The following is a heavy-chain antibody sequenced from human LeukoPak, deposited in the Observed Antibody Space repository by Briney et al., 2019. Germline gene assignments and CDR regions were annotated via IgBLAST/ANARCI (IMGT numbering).Heavy chain of an antibody. CDR2: IDPSDSYT. Sequence: GESLKISCKGSGXRFTNYWISWVRQMPGKGLEWMGRIDPSDSYTKYSPSFQGHVTISADKSISTVYLQWCSLKASDTAMYYCAKSIGVVPAAMRLFDYWGQGTLVTASS. CDR3: AKSIGVVPAAMRLFDY. J-gene: IGHJ4*02. V-gene: IGHV5-10-1*01. D-gene: IGHD2-2*01. CDR1: GXRFTNYW.